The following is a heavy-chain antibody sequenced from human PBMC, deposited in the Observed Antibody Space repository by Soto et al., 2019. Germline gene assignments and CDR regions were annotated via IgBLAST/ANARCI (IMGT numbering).Heavy chain of an antibody. D-gene: IGHD1-26*01. CDR1: RDTFTSYY. CDR2: INPHGGST. J-gene: IGHJ5*02. Sequence: ASVNVSCKSPRDTFTSYYINWVRQAPGQGLEWMGVINPHGGSTAYAQKFKGRVTLTRDTSASTVYMEVSSLTSEDTAMYYCARSAGGNFGIIIEGTNWFAPWGQGILVTVSS. V-gene: IGHV1-46*01. CDR3: ARSAGGNFGIIIEGTNWFAP.